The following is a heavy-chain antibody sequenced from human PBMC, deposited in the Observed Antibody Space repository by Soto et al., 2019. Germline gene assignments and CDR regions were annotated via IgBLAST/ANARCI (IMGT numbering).Heavy chain of an antibody. CDR2: IFTGGST. CDR3: ARDRQSSGWLDAFDI. Sequence: EVQLVESGGGLVQPGGSLRLSCAASGFTVSSNYMSWVRQAPGKGLEWVSVIFTGGSTYYADSVKGRSTISRHSSMNTVYLQMDSLRAEDTAVYYCARDRQSSGWLDAFDIWGQGTMVTVSS. D-gene: IGHD6-19*01. V-gene: IGHV3-53*04. J-gene: IGHJ3*02. CDR1: GFTVSSNY.